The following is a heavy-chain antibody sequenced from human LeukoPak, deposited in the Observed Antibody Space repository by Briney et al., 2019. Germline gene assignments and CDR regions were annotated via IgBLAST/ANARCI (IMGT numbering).Heavy chain of an antibody. J-gene: IGHJ5*02. D-gene: IGHD2-2*01. V-gene: IGHV4-30-2*01. Sequence: PSQTLSLTCAVSGGSISSGGYPWSWIRQPPGKGLEWIGYIYHSGSTYYNPSLKSRVTISVDRSKNQFSLKLSSVTAADTAVYYCARAGCSSTSCQNWFAPWGQGTLATVSS. CDR3: ARAGCSSTSCQNWFAP. CDR2: IYHSGST. CDR1: GGSISSGGYP.